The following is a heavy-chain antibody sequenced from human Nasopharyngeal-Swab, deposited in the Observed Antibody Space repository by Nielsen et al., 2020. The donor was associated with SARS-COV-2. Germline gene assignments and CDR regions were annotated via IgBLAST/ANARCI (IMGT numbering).Heavy chain of an antibody. J-gene: IGHJ4*02. D-gene: IGHD1-26*01. V-gene: IGHV1-2*06. CDR2: INPSNGVT. CDR1: GYTFTGFY. CDR3: VRAGDNWEFDS. Sequence: ASVKVSCKASGYTFTGFYVHWVRQAPGQGLECLGRINPSNGVTIYAQKFQGRVTITRDTSNSTVDMELSRLRSDDTAVYYCVRAGDNWEFDSWGQGTLVTVSS.